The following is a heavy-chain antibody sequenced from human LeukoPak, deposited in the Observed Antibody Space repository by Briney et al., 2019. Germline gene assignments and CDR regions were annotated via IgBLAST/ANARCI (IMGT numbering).Heavy chain of an antibody. Sequence: PGGSLRLSCAASGFTFSSYSLNWVRQAPGKGLEWVSYISSSSSTIYYADSVKGRFTISRDNAKNSLYLQMNSLRAEDTAVYYCASSLSSAMVRGVVDYWGQGTLVTVSS. CDR2: ISSSSSTI. CDR1: GFTFSSYS. CDR3: ASSLSSAMVRGVVDY. J-gene: IGHJ4*02. D-gene: IGHD3-10*01. V-gene: IGHV3-48*01.